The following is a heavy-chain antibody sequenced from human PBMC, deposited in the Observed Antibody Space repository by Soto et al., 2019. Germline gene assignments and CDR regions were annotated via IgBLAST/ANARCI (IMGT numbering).Heavy chain of an antibody. V-gene: IGHV3-48*02. J-gene: IGHJ4*02. CDR1: GFSFSDFS. CDR2: IRSSTTV. Sequence: GGSLRLSCAASGFSFSDFSMNWVRQAPGKGLEWISYIRSSTTVSYADSVKGRLTISRDNAKNSLFLQMNSLRDEDTAVYYCARDLSWAFAHWGQGALVTVSS. CDR3: ARDLSWAFAH. D-gene: IGHD6-13*01.